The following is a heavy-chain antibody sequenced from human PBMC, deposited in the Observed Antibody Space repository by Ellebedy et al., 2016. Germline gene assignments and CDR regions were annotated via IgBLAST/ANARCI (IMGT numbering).Heavy chain of an antibody. V-gene: IGHV3-48*01. CDR1: GFTFSSYS. J-gene: IGHJ4*02. CDR3: AGRGIGSSWYGSDY. CDR2: ISTSTSTI. D-gene: IGHD3-10*01. Sequence: GESLRLSCTASGFTFSSYSMNWVRQAPGKGLEWVSYISTSTSTICHADSVKGRFTISRDNAKNTLYLQMNSLRAEDTAVYFCAGRGIGSSWYGSDYWGQGTLVTVSS.